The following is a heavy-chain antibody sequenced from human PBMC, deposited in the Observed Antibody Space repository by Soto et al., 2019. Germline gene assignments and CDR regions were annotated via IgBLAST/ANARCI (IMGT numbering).Heavy chain of an antibody. CDR1: GFTFSAYA. J-gene: IGHJ4*02. D-gene: IGHD3-3*01. CDR3: ARGQFKRNDFWSLYYFFDDY. CDR2: IWYDGDPK. V-gene: IGHV3-33*01. Sequence: QVQLVESGGGVVQPGTSLRLSCAASGFTFSAYAMHWVRQAPGKGLEWVAVIWYDGDPKYYADSVRGRFTISRDTSQDTLYLQMNSLRAEDTALFYCARGQFKRNDFWSLYYFFDDYWGQGTRVTVSS.